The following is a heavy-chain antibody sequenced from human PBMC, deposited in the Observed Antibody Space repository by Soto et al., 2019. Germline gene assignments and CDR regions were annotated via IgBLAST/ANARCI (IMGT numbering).Heavy chain of an antibody. CDR2: ISGSGGST. V-gene: IGHV3-23*01. CDR3: AKFGEQLVHGPWFDP. D-gene: IGHD6-6*01. J-gene: IGHJ5*02. CDR1: GFTFSSYA. Sequence: GGSLRLSCAASGFTFSSYAMSWVRQAPGKGLEWVSAISGSGGSTYYADSVKGRFTISRDNSKNTLYLQMNSLRAEDMAVYYCAKFGEQLVHGPWFDPWGQGTLVTVSS.